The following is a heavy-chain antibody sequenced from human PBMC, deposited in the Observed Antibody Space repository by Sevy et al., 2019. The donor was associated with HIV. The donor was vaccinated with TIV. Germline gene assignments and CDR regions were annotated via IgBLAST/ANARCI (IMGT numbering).Heavy chain of an antibody. V-gene: IGHV1-69*06. CDR3: ARDACSGGSCYQDY. Sequence: ASVKVSCKASGGTFSNYAINWVRQAPGQGLEWMGVIIPIFGKANYAQKFQGRVTITADKSTSTAYMELSSLRSEDTAFYYCARDACSGGSCYQDYWGQGTLVTVSS. CDR2: IIPIFGKA. J-gene: IGHJ4*02. CDR1: GGTFSNYA. D-gene: IGHD2-15*01.